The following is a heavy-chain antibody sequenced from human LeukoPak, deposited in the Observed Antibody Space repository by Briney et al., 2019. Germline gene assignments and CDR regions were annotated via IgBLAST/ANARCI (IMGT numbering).Heavy chain of an antibody. J-gene: IGHJ6*03. V-gene: IGHV4-34*01. CDR2: INHSGST. CDR3: ARGRQQLVRAGTAYYYYMDV. D-gene: IGHD6-13*01. CDR1: GGTFSGYY. Sequence: SETLSLTCAVYGGTFSGYYWSWIRHPPGKGLEWIGEINHSGSTHYNPSLKSRVTTSVDTSKNQFSLKLSSVTAADTAVYYCARGRQQLVRAGTAYYYYMDVWGKGTTVTVSS.